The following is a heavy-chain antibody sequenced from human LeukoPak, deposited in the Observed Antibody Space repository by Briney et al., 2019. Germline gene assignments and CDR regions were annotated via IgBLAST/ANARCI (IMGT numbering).Heavy chain of an antibody. V-gene: IGHV1-2*02. J-gene: IGHJ4*02. CDR1: GYTFTGYY. D-gene: IGHD5-12*01. CDR3: ARPNSGYDFTLPH. CDR2: INPNSGGT. Sequence: ASVTVSCKASGYTFTGYYMHWVRQAPGQGLEGMGWINPNSGGTNYAQKFQGRVTMTRDTSISTAYMELSRLRSDDTAVYYCARPNSGYDFTLPHWGQGTLVTVSS.